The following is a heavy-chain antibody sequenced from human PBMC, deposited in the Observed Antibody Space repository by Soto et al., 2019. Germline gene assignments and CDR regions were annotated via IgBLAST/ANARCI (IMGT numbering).Heavy chain of an antibody. CDR2: ICYSGST. Sequence: QVQLQESGPGLVKPSQTLSLTCTVSGGSISSGGNYWSWIRQHPGKGLEWIGYICYSGSTYYNPSLKSRVTISVDTSKNQFSVKLSSVTAADTAVYYCARDPSVANYWYFDLWGRGTLVTVSS. D-gene: IGHD2-15*01. CDR3: ARDPSVANYWYFDL. V-gene: IGHV4-31*03. CDR1: GGSISSGGNY. J-gene: IGHJ2*01.